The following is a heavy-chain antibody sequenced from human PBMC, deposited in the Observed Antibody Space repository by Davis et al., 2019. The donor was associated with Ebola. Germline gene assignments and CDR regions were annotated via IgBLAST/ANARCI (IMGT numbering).Heavy chain of an antibody. J-gene: IGHJ6*02. CDR1: GFTFTSYW. CDR3: AKSLTTVTRLRYYYGMDV. CDR2: TSWNSGSI. D-gene: IGHD4-11*01. V-gene: IGHV3-9*01. Sequence: GGFLRLSCAASGFTFTSYWMSWVPPAPAKGLEWVSGTSWNSGSIGYADSMKGRFTISRDNAKNSLYLQMNSLRAEDTALYYCAKSLTTVTRLRYYYGMDVWGQGTTVTVSS.